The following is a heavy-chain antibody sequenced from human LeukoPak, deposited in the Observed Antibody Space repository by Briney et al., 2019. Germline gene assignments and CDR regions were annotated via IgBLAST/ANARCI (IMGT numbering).Heavy chain of an antibody. CDR1: GFTFSNAW. CDR2: IKSKTDGGTT. CDR3: TTGYYYDSSGDY. V-gene: IGHV3-15*01. Sequence: GESLKISCAASGFTFSNAWMSWVRQAPGKGLEWVGRIKSKTDGGTTDHAAPVKGRFTISRDDSKNTLYLQMNSLKTEDTAVYYCTTGYYYDSSGDYWGQGTLVTVSS. D-gene: IGHD3-22*01. J-gene: IGHJ4*02.